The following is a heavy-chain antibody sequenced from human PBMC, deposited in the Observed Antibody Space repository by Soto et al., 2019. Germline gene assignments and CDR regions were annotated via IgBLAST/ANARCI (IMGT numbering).Heavy chain of an antibody. D-gene: IGHD3-16*01. V-gene: IGHV3-23*01. CDR2: ISGSGGST. Sequence: SLRLSCAASGFAFSSYAMSWVRQAPGKGLEWVSAISGSGGSTYYADSVKGRFTISRDNSKNTLYLQMNSLRAEDTAVYSCTRGGSLYDRTKGDYWGPGTQVTVSS. CDR3: TRGGSLYDRTKGDY. J-gene: IGHJ4*02. CDR1: GFAFSSYA.